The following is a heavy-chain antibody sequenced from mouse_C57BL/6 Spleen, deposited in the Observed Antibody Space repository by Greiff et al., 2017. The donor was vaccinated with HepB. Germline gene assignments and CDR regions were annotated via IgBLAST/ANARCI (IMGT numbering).Heavy chain of an antibody. CDR1: GYTFTSYW. CDR3: AIYYYGSSYDWFAY. D-gene: IGHD1-1*01. V-gene: IGHV1-55*01. J-gene: IGHJ3*01. Sequence: VQLQQPGAELVKPGASVKMSCKASGYTFTSYWITWVKQRPGQGLEWIGDIYPGSGSTNYNEKFKSKATLTVDTSSSTAYMQLSSLTSEDSAVYYCAIYYYGSSYDWFAYWGQGTLVTVSA. CDR2: IYPGSGST.